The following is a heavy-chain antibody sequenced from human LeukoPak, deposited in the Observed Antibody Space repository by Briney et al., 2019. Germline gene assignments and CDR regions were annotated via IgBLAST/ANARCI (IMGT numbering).Heavy chain of an antibody. Sequence: SETLSLTCTVSGGSISSGSYYWSWIRQPAGKGLEWIGPIYTSGSTNYNPSLNSLVTISVDKYKNQFYLKLSSVTAADTAVYYCARWIGYCSSTSCFYYFDYWGQGTLVTVSS. V-gene: IGHV4-61*02. CDR3: ARWIGYCSSTSCFYYFDY. D-gene: IGHD2-2*03. CDR2: IYTSGST. CDR1: GGSISSGSYY. J-gene: IGHJ4*02.